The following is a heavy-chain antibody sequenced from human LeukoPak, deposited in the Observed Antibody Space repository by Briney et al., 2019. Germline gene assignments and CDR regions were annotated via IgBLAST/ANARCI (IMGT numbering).Heavy chain of an antibody. Sequence: GGSLRLSCAVSGFSVSGYWMTWVRQAPGKGLEWVANIKQDGSEKNYVDSVKGRFTISRDNAENSLFLQMNSLRFEDTAVYYCAREWQGGIAAAGTRIEGDYWGQGTLVAVSS. J-gene: IGHJ4*02. CDR1: GFSVSGYW. V-gene: IGHV3-7*01. CDR2: IKQDGSEK. D-gene: IGHD6-13*01. CDR3: AREWQGGIAAAGTRIEGDY.